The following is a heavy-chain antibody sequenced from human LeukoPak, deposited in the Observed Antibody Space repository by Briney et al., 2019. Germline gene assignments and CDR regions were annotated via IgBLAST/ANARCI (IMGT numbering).Heavy chain of an antibody. CDR2: IYYSGST. D-gene: IGHD3-22*01. J-gene: IGHJ3*02. V-gene: IGHV4-59*08. Sequence: SETLSLTCTVSGGSISSYYWSWIRQPPGKGLEWIGYIYYSGSTKYNPSLQSRVTISLDTSKNQFSLRLTSVTAADAAVYYCARRWLLRGNDAFDIWGQGTMVAVSS. CDR3: ARRWLLRGNDAFDI. CDR1: GGSISSYY.